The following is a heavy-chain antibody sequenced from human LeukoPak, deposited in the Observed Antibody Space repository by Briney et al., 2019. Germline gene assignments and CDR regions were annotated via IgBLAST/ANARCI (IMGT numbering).Heavy chain of an antibody. J-gene: IGHJ6*02. CDR1: GGTFSSYA. V-gene: IGHV1-69*01. Sequence: ASVKVSCKASGGTFSSYAISWVRQAPGQGLEWMGGIIPIFGTANYAQKFQGRVTITADESTSTAYMELSSLRSEDTAVYYCARELPAEYKIVSPYYYYYYGMDVWGQGTTVPVSS. CDR3: ARELPAEYKIVSPYYYYYYGMDV. D-gene: IGHD2/OR15-2a*01. CDR2: IIPIFGTA.